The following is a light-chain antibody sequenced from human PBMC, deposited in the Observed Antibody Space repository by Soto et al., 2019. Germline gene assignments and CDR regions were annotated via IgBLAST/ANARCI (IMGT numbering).Light chain of an antibody. CDR1: QSVSSY. Sequence: IVLTQSPATLSLSPGERATLACRASQSVSSYLAWYQQKPGQAPRLLIYDASNRATGIPARFSGSGSGTDFTLTISSLEAEDFAVYYCQQRSNWPPLTFGGGPKVEIK. J-gene: IGKJ4*01. CDR2: DAS. V-gene: IGKV3-11*01. CDR3: QQRSNWPPLT.